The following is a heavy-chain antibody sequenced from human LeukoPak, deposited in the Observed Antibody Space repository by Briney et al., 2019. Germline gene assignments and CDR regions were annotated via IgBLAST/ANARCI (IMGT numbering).Heavy chain of an antibody. Sequence: ASVKVSCTASGYTFSSYAIHWVRQAPGQRLEWMGWILAGNGKAKYSQKFQGRLTITRDTSASTAYMELSSLRSEDTAVYYCARGSGSYYPTDYWGQGTLVTVSS. CDR2: ILAGNGKA. J-gene: IGHJ4*02. CDR1: GYTFSSYA. V-gene: IGHV1-3*01. D-gene: IGHD1-26*01. CDR3: ARGSGSYYPTDY.